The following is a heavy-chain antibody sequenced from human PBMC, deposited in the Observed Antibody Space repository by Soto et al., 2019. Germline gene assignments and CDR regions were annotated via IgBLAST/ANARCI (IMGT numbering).Heavy chain of an antibody. CDR1: GFTFSSYT. Sequence: GGSLRLSCAASGFTFSSYTMHWVRQAPGKGLEWVSSISSNSNYMYYTDLVKGRFTISRDNAENSLFLQMNSLRAEDTAVYYCVRDPVNHPSVLDGWGQGTTVTVSS. D-gene: IGHD3-16*02. J-gene: IGHJ6*02. V-gene: IGHV3-21*01. CDR3: VRDPVNHPSVLDG. CDR2: ISSNSNYM.